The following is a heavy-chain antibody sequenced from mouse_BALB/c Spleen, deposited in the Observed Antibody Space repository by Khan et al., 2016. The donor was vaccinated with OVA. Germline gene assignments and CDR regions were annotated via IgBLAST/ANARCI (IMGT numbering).Heavy chain of an antibody. CDR3: SRLGSSYDTTFVY. D-gene: IGHD2-12*01. Sequence: VQLQESGAELAKPGASVKMSCKASGYTFANYWMHWVKQRPGQGLDWIGYINPSTGYTDYNQKFKDKATLTADKSSSTAYMQLSSLTSEDSAVYYYSRLGSSYDTTFVYWGQGTTLTVSS. V-gene: IGHV1-7*01. J-gene: IGHJ2*01. CDR2: INPSTGYT. CDR1: GYTFANYW.